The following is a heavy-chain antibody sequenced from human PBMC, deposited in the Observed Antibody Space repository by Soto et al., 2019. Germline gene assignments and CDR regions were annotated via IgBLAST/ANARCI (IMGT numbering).Heavy chain of an antibody. V-gene: IGHV3-33*01. CDR3: ARDSGGSSTSCLDY. J-gene: IGHJ4*02. CDR1: GFTFSNYG. CDR2: IWYDGSNK. Sequence: GGSLRLSCAASGFTFSNYGMHWVRQAPGKGLEWMAVIWYDGSNKYYADSVKGRFTISRDNSKNTLYLRMNGMTAEDTAVYYCARDSGGSSTSCLDYWGQGT. D-gene: IGHD2-2*01.